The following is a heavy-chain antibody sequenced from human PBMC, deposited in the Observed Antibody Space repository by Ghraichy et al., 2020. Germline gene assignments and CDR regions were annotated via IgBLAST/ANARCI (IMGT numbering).Heavy chain of an antibody. D-gene: IGHD3-10*01. Sequence: SETLSLTCTVSGGSISSYYWSWIRQPPGKGLEWIGYIYYSGSTNYNPSLKSRVTISVDTSKNQFSLKLSSVTAADTAVYYCARLLGAFMVRGDHYYYYGMDVWGQGTTVTVSS. CDR3: ARLLGAFMVRGDHYYYYGMDV. CDR1: GGSISSYY. J-gene: IGHJ6*02. V-gene: IGHV4-59*01. CDR2: IYYSGST.